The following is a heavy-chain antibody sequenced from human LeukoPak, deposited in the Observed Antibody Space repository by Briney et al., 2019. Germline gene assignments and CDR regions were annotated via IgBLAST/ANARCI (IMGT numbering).Heavy chain of an antibody. CDR3: ARDKHGMDV. CDR1: GFTFNSYA. CDR2: ISGSGDST. Sequence: GGSLRLSCAASGFTFNSYAMSWVRQAPGKGLEWVSGISGSGDSTYYAASVEGRFTISRDYSRNTLYLQMNSLRAEDTAVYYCARDKHGMDVWGQGTTVTVSS. V-gene: IGHV3-23*01. J-gene: IGHJ6*02.